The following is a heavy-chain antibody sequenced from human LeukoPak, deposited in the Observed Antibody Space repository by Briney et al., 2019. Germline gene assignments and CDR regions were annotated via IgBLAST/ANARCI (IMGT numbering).Heavy chain of an antibody. CDR1: GYSISSGYY. Sequence: TETLSLTCAVSGYSISSGYYWGWIRQPPGKGLEWIGSIYHSGSTYYNPSLKSRVTISVDTSKNQFSLKLSSVTAADPAVYYCARALTSYYPRKYNWFDPWGQGTLVTVSS. CDR2: IYHSGST. CDR3: ARALTSYYPRKYNWFDP. J-gene: IGHJ5*02. D-gene: IGHD3-9*01. V-gene: IGHV4-38-2*01.